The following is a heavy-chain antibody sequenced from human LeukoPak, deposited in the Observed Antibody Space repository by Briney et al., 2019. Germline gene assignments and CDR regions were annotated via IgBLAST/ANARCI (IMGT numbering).Heavy chain of an antibody. V-gene: IGHV3-64*02. CDR1: GFSFRNYA. J-gene: IGHJ4*02. CDR2: INTDGRIT. CDR3: TRDGGSSCDFDY. D-gene: IGHD1-26*01. Sequence: GGSLRLSCVASGFSFRNYAIHWVRQAPGKGLEYVSVINTDGRITYYADSVKGRFAISRDNSKNTVYLQMGSLRGEDMAVYYCTRDGGSSCDFDYWGQGALVTVSS.